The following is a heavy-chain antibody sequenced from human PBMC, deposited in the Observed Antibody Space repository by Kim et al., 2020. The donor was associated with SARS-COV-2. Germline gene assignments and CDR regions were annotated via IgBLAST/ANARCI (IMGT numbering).Heavy chain of an antibody. D-gene: IGHD2-21*02. Sequence: GGSLRLSCAASGFTFSNYEMNWVRQAPGKGLEWVSYIGSRGITKYYTDSVKGRFTISRDNAKNSLYLQMNSLRAEDTAVYYCSRGYGLCSGGDCYRGLGTDWGQGTLLTVSS. V-gene: IGHV3-48*03. CDR3: SRGYGLCSGGDCYRGLGTD. CDR2: IGSRGITK. J-gene: IGHJ4*02. CDR1: GFTFSNYE.